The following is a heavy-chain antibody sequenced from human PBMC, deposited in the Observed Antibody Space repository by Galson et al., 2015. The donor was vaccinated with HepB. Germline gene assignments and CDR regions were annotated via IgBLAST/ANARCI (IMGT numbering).Heavy chain of an antibody. CDR2: INPSGGST. CDR3: ARLYYDSSGYSGGDLDY. V-gene: IGHV1-46*03. CDR1: GYTFTSYY. J-gene: IGHJ4*02. D-gene: IGHD3-22*01. Sequence: SVKVSCKASGYTFTSYYMHWVRQAPGQGLEWMGIINPSGGSTSYAQKFQGRVTMTRDTSTSTVYMELSSLRSEDTAVYYCARLYYDSSGYSGGDLDYWGQGTLVTVSS.